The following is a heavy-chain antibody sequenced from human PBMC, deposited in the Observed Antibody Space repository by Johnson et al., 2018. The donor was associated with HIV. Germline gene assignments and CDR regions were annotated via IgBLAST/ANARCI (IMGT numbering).Heavy chain of an antibody. V-gene: IGHV3-30*04. CDR1: GFTFSSYS. D-gene: IGHD2-2*01. Sequence: QVQLVESGGGLVQPGRSLRLSCAASGFTFSSYSLHWVRQAPGKGLAWVAVTSYAGGNKYYADSVKGRFTISRDNSKNSLYLQMNSLRAEDSAVYYCAASGYGVSRPNAFDIWGQGTMVTVSS. J-gene: IGHJ3*02. CDR2: TSYAGGNK. CDR3: AASGYGVSRPNAFDI.